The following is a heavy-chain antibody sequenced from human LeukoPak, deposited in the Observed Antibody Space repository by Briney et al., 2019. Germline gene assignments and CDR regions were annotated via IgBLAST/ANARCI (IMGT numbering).Heavy chain of an antibody. V-gene: IGHV1-3*03. J-gene: IGHJ6*03. CDR1: GYTFTSYA. Sequence: GASVKVSCKASGYTFTSYAMHWVRQAPGQRLEWMGWINAGNGNTKYSQEFQGRVTITRDTSASTAYMELSSLRSEDMAVYYCARGAPRRGMLRFLEWLPLTMDVWGKGTTVTVSS. D-gene: IGHD3-3*01. CDR3: ARGAPRRGMLRFLEWLPLTMDV. CDR2: INAGNGNT.